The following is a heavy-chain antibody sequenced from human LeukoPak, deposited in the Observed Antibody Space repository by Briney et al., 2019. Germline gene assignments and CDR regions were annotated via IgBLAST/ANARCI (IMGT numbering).Heavy chain of an antibody. CDR3: AREFGGFYFEVY. J-gene: IGHJ4*02. V-gene: IGHV1-2*02. CDR1: GYTFTGYY. CDR2: INPNSGGT. D-gene: IGHD3-16*01. Sequence: ASVKVSCKASGYTFTGYYMHWVRQAPGQGLEWMGWINPNSGGTNYAQKFQGRVTMTRDTSISTAYMELSRPRSDDTAVYYCAREFGGFYFEVYWGQGTLVTVSS.